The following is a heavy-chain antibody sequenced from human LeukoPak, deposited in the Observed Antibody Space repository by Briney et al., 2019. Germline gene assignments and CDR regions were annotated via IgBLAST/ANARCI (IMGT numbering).Heavy chain of an antibody. Sequence: GGSLRLSCAASGFTFSSYAMSWVRQAPGKGLGWVSAISGSGGSTYYADSVKGRFTISRDNSKNTLYLQMNSLRAEDTAVYYCAKVLRGARYFDYWGQGTLVTVSS. CDR3: AKVLRGARYFDY. V-gene: IGHV3-23*01. CDR1: GFTFSSYA. CDR2: ISGSGGST. J-gene: IGHJ4*02. D-gene: IGHD3-10*01.